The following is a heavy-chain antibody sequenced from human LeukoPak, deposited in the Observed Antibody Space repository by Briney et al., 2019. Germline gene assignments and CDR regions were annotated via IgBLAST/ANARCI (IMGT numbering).Heavy chain of an antibody. CDR3: AKGSGYSYGYQDY. CDR2: ISSSSSNI. Sequence: GGSLRLSCAASGFTFSSYEMNWVRQAPGQGLEWVSYISSSSSNIKYADSVKGRFTISRGNAKNSVYLQMNSLRAEDTAVYYCAKGSGYSYGYQDYWGQGTLVTVSS. J-gene: IGHJ4*02. V-gene: IGHV3-48*03. CDR1: GFTFSSYE. D-gene: IGHD5-18*01.